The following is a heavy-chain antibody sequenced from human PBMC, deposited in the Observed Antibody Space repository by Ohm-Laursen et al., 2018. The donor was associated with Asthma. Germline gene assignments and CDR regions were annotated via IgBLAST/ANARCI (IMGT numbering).Heavy chain of an antibody. D-gene: IGHD6-19*01. CDR2: IIPIFGTA. CDR3: ARAGSGWYFDY. V-gene: IGHV1-69*01. J-gene: IGHJ4*02. CDR1: GGTLGTSV. Sequence: SSVKVSCKSLGGTLGTSVIGWVRQAPGQGLEWMGGIIPIFGTANYAQKFQGRVTITADESTSTAYMELSSLRSEDTAVYYCARAGSGWYFDYWGQGTLVTVSS.